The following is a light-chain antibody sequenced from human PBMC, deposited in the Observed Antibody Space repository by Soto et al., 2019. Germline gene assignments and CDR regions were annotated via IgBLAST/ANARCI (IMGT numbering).Light chain of an antibody. CDR1: QGISNY. Sequence: DIQMTQSPPPLSSSLGDRVTITCLARQGISNYFACYQQKQAKDPKLLIYAASTLPAGVPSRCSGSGSGTEFTLTISRLQREDVATYCCQQYNSAPRAFGGGTNVDIK. J-gene: IGKJ4*01. V-gene: IGKV1-27*01. CDR3: QQYNSAPRA. CDR2: AAS.